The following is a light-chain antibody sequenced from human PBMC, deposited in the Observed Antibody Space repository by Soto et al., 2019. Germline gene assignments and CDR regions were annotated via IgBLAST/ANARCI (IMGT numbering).Light chain of an antibody. CDR3: QQYGASPLT. V-gene: IGKV3-20*01. Sequence: IILTQRPLTLPLSPGQRTTLSCRASGRVSDNYLAGYQQRSGQDPRRVIYGASSRASAVPDRFSGSGAWADFSLTIIRLEAEDFAVDYCQQYGASPLTFGGGTKVDI. CDR1: GRVSDNY. CDR2: GAS. J-gene: IGKJ4*02.